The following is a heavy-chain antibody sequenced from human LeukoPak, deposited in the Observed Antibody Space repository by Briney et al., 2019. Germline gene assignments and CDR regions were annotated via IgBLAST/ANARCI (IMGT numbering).Heavy chain of an antibody. CDR2: ISSSGTSI. Sequence: GGPLRLSCAASGFTFSDYYMNWVRQAPGKGLEWVSYISSSGTSIYYADSVKGRFTISRDNAKNSLYLQMNSLRAADTAVYYCARAGSSWSHNWFDPWGQGTLVTVSS. J-gene: IGHJ5*02. CDR3: ARAGSSWSHNWFDP. V-gene: IGHV3-11*01. CDR1: GFTFSDYY. D-gene: IGHD6-13*01.